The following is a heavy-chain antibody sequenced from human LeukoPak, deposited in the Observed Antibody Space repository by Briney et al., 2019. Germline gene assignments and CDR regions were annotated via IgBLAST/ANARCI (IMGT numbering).Heavy chain of an antibody. CDR1: GGSISSYY. CDR3: ARDLRARWYFDL. V-gene: IGHV4-59*01. J-gene: IGHJ2*01. CDR2: IYYSGST. Sequence: SETLSLTCTVSGGSISSYYWSWIRQPPGKGLEWIGYIYYSGSTNYNPSLKSRVTIPVDTSKNQFSLKLSSVTAADTAVYYCARDLRARWYFDLWGRGTLVTVSS.